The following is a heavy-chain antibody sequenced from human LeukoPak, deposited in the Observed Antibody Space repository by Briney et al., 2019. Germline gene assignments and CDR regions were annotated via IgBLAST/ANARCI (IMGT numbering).Heavy chain of an antibody. Sequence: GGSLRLSCAASGFTFSSYAMILVRQAPGKGLEWVAVISYDGSNKYFAGSVKGRFTISRDNSKNTLYLQMNSLRAEDTAVYYCARGGNGYYYFDYWGQGTLVTVSS. CDR1: GFTFSSYA. CDR3: ARGGNGYYYFDY. V-gene: IGHV3-30-3*01. J-gene: IGHJ4*02. CDR2: ISYDGSNK. D-gene: IGHD3-3*01.